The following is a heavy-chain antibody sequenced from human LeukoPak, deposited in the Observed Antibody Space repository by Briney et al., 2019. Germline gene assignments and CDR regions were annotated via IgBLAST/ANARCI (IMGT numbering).Heavy chain of an antibody. V-gene: IGHV5-51*01. CDR3: ARRGVRDWFDL. J-gene: IGHJ5*02. D-gene: IGHD3-10*01. Sequence: PGESLKISCKGSGYSFINYWIAWLRQMPGKGLEWMGIIYPGDSDTRYSPSFQGHVTISADKSINTAYLQWSSLKASDNAMYYCARRGVRDWFDLWGQGTLVTVSS. CDR1: GYSFINYW. CDR2: IYPGDSDT.